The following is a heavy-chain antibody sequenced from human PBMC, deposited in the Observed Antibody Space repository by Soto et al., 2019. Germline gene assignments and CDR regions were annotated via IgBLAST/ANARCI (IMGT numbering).Heavy chain of an antibody. V-gene: IGHV2-26*01. CDR1: GFSLSNARMG. CDR3: ARIWPVLYYYGMDV. CDR2: IFSNDEK. J-gene: IGHJ6*02. Sequence: QVTLKESGPVLVKPTETLTLTCTVSGFSLSNARMGVSWIRQPPGKALEWLAHIFSNDEKSYTTSLKSRLTISKDTTKSQVVLTMTNMDTVDTATYYCARIWPVLYYYGMDVWGQGTTVTVSS. D-gene: IGHD6-6*01.